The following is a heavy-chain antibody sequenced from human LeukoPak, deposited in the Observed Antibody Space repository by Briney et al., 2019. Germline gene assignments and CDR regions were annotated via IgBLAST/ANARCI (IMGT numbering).Heavy chain of an antibody. CDR3: AGDYSNHYYGMDV. CDR1: GGSISSGGYS. CDR2: IYHSGST. D-gene: IGHD4-11*01. Sequence: PSQTLSLTCADSGGSISSGGYSWSWIRQPPGKGLEWIGYIYHSGSTYYNPSLKSRVTISVDRSKNQFSLKLSSVTAADTAVYYCAGDYSNHYYGMDVWGQGTTVTVSS. V-gene: IGHV4-30-2*01. J-gene: IGHJ6*02.